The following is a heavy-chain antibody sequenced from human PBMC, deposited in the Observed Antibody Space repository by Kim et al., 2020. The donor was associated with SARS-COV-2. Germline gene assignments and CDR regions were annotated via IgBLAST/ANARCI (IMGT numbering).Heavy chain of an antibody. CDR1: GFTFSTYW. CDR3: ARIGYSSSSTDY. V-gene: IGHV3-7*01. D-gene: IGHD6-6*01. CDR2: IKGDGSVK. Sequence: GGSLRLSCAASGFTFSTYWMSWVRQVPGKGLEWLANIKGDGSVKYYGDSVKGRFTISRDNAKNSLYLQMNSLTVEDTAVYYCARIGYSSSSTDYWGQGTLVTVPS. J-gene: IGHJ4*02.